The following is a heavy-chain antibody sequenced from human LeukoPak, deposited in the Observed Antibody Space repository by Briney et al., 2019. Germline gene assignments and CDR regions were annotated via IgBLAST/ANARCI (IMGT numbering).Heavy chain of an antibody. V-gene: IGHV3-48*04. Sequence: GGSLRLSCAVSRFTFSSYTMNWVRQAPGKGLEWVSYTSSIGSTIYYADSVKGRFTISRDNAKNSLYLQMNSLRAEDTAVYYCARDAGYGYWVVDYWGQGTLVTVSS. J-gene: IGHJ4*02. CDR1: RFTFSSYT. CDR2: TSSIGSTI. D-gene: IGHD5-18*01. CDR3: ARDAGYGYWVVDY.